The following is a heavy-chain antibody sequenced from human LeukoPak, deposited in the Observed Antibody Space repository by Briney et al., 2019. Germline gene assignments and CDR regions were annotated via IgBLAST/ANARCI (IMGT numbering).Heavy chain of an antibody. CDR1: GFTFEDYA. D-gene: IGHD3-22*01. V-gene: IGHV3-9*01. J-gene: IGHJ3*02. Sequence: GRSLRLSCAASGFTFEDYAMPWVRQAPGKGLEWVSGISWNSGSIGYADSVKGRFTISRDNAKNSLYLQMNSLRAEDTALYYCAKDIHYDSSGYYYVGAFDIWGQGTMVTVSS. CDR3: AKDIHYDSSGYYYVGAFDI. CDR2: ISWNSGSI.